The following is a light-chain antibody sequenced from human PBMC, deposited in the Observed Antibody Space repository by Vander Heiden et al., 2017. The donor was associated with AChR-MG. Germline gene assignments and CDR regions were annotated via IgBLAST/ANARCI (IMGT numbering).Light chain of an antibody. J-gene: IGKJ2*02. V-gene: IGKV4-1*01. Sequence: DIVMTQSPDSLAASLGERATINCKSSQSVLYSSNNKNYLAWYQQKPGQPPKLLIYWASTRESGVPDRFRGSGSGTDFTLTISSLQAEDVAVYYSQQDYSTPRTFGQGTKLEIK. CDR2: WAS. CDR3: QQDYSTPRT. CDR1: QSVLYSSNNKNY.